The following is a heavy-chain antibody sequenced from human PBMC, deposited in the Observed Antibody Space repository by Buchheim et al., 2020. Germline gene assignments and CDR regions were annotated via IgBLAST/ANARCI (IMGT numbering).Heavy chain of an antibody. Sequence: QVQLQQWGAGLLKPSETLSLTCAVYGGSFSGYYWSWIRQPPGKGLEWIGEINHSGSTNYNPSLKSRVTISVDTSKNQFSLKLSSVTDADTAVYYCARGGIQLWRSYYYYYGMDVWGQGTT. CDR1: GGSFSGYY. V-gene: IGHV4-34*01. CDR3: ARGGIQLWRSYYYYYGMDV. D-gene: IGHD5-18*01. CDR2: INHSGST. J-gene: IGHJ6*02.